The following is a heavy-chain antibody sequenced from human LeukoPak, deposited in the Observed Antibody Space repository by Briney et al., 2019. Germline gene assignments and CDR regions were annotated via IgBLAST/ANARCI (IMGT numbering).Heavy chain of an antibody. CDR3: ARDSLIVGHDAFDI. Sequence: PSETLSLTCTVSGGSISSGGYYWSWIRQHPGKGLEWIGYIYYSGSTYYNPSLKSRVTISVDTSKNQFSLKLSSVTAADTAVYYCARDSLIVGHDAFDIWGQGTMVTVSS. CDR2: IYYSGST. CDR1: GGSISSGGYY. D-gene: IGHD3-22*01. V-gene: IGHV4-31*03. J-gene: IGHJ3*02.